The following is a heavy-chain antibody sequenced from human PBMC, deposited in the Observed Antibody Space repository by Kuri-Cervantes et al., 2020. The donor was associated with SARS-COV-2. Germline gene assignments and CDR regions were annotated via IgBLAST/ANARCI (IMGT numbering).Heavy chain of an antibody. J-gene: IGHJ4*02. CDR3: ARDWGELGKDY. D-gene: IGHD7-27*01. CDR2: ISSSSTI. CDR1: GFTFSDYY. Sequence: GESLKISCAASGFTFSDYYMNWARQAPGKGLEWVSSISSSSTIYYADSVKGRFTISRDNAKNSLYLQMNSLRAEDAAVYYCARDWGELGKDYWGQGTLVTVSS. V-gene: IGHV3-69-1*01.